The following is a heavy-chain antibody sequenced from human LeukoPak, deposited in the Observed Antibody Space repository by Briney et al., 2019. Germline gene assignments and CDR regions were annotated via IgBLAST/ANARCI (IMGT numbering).Heavy chain of an antibody. J-gene: IGHJ4*02. CDR1: GFTFTSYW. Sequence: GGSLRVSCAASGFTFTSYWMSWVRQALGKGLEWVANIKQDGSEKYYVDSVKGRFTISRDNAKNSLYLQMNSLRAEDTAVYYCARENGFYFDYWGQGTLVTVSS. CDR3: ARENGFYFDY. CDR2: IKQDGSEK. D-gene: IGHD2-8*01. V-gene: IGHV3-7*01.